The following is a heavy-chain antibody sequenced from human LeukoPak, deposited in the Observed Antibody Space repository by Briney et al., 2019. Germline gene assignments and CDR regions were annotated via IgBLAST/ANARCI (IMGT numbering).Heavy chain of an antibody. V-gene: IGHV3-73*01. D-gene: IGHD3-9*01. Sequence: GGSLRLSCAASGFTFSGSALHWVRQASGKGLEWVGRIRSTANGYATAYAASVKGRFTISRDDSKNTLYLQMNSLKTEDTAVYYCTTDFISYYDILTGYYTSVDYWGQGTLVTVSS. J-gene: IGHJ4*02. CDR1: GFTFSGSA. CDR2: IRSTANGYAT. CDR3: TTDFISYYDILTGYYTSVDY.